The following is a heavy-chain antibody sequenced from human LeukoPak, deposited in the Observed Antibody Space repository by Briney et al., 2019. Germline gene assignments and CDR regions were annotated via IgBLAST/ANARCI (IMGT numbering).Heavy chain of an antibody. CDR2: IYSSGST. CDR1: GGSLTSTSHY. CDR3: AKRRGYSFGFDYYYMDV. J-gene: IGHJ6*03. V-gene: IGHV4-39*01. D-gene: IGHD5-18*01. Sequence: SETLSLTCTVSGGSLTSTSHYWESARQPPGKGLEWLGSIYSSGSTYYNPSIKSRGTVSFDTSKNQFSLSLTSVTAADTAVYYCAKRRGYSFGFDYYYMDVWGKGTTVTISS.